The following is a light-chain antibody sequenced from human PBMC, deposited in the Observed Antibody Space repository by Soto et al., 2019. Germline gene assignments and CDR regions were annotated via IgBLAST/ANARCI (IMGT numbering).Light chain of an antibody. CDR3: QSYDSSNHRV. J-gene: IGLJ2*01. Sequence: NFMLTQPHSVSESPGKTVTISCTRSSGSIASNYVQWYQQRPGSAPTTVIYEDNQRPSGVPARFSGSIDSSSNSASLTISGLKTEDEADSYCQSYDSSNHRVFGGGTQLTVL. V-gene: IGLV6-57*04. CDR2: EDN. CDR1: SGSIASNY.